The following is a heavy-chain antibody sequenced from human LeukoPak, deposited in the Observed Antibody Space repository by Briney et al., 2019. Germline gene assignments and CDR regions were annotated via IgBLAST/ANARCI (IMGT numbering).Heavy chain of an antibody. V-gene: IGHV3-30*02. CDR1: GYTFNNYG. Sequence: GGSLRLSCAASGYTFNNYGIHWVRQAPGKGLEWVAFIRSDGRNENYADSVKGRFTISRDNSKNTVYLQMRSLRAEDTAVFYCARDCTLYINYGCFDYWGQGNLVTVSS. CDR2: IRSDGRNE. CDR3: ARDCTLYINYGCFDY. J-gene: IGHJ4*02. D-gene: IGHD2-8*01.